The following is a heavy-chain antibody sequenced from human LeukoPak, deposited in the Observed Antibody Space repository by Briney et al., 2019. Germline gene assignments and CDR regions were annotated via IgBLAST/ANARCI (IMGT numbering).Heavy chain of an antibody. CDR2: IYYSGST. V-gene: IGHV4-59*01. J-gene: IGHJ4*02. CDR3: ASHYGSGFDY. D-gene: IGHD3-10*01. Sequence: SETLSLTRTVSVGSISSYYWSWIRQPPGKGLEWIGYIYYSGSTNSNPSLKSRVTISIDTSKNQFSLKLSSVTAADTAMYYCASHYGSGFDYWGQGTLVTVSS. CDR1: VGSISSYY.